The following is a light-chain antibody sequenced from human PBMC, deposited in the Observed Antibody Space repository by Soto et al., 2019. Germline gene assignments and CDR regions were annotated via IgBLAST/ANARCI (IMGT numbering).Light chain of an antibody. CDR2: DAS. CDR1: QSASRY. Sequence: EFVLTQSPGTLSLSPGERATLSCRASQSASRYLAWYQQKPGQAPRLLIYDASNRATGIPARFSGSGSGTDFTLTISRLEPEDSAVYYCQQRSNWPITFGQGTRLEIK. J-gene: IGKJ5*01. CDR3: QQRSNWPIT. V-gene: IGKV3-11*01.